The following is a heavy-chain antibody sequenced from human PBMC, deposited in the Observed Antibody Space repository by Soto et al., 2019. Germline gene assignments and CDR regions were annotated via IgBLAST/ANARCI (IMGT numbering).Heavy chain of an antibody. CDR1: GFTFSSYA. CDR2: ISGSGGST. CDR3: AKDLRHIVVVVAATWGSFDY. V-gene: IGHV3-23*01. Sequence: EVQLLESGGGLVQPGGSLRLSCAASGFTFSSYAMSWVRQAPGKGLEWVSAISGSGGSTYYADSVKGRFTISRDNSKNPLYLQMNSLRAEDTAVYYCAKDLRHIVVVVAATWGSFDYWGQGTLVTVSS. D-gene: IGHD2-15*01. J-gene: IGHJ4*02.